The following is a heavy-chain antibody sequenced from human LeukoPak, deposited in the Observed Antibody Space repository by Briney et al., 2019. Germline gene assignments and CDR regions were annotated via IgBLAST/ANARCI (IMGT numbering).Heavy chain of an antibody. D-gene: IGHD3-10*01. J-gene: IGHJ5*02. V-gene: IGHV3-53*01. CDR1: GFIVNNNY. CDR3: ATGAHYYGS. Sequence: GGSLRLSCAVSGFIVNNNYMSWVRQAPGKGLEWVSFIYGDGTTNYADSVKGRFTISRDNSKNTLYLQMNTLTADDTAVYHCATGAHYYGSWGQGTLVTVSS. CDR2: IYGDGTT.